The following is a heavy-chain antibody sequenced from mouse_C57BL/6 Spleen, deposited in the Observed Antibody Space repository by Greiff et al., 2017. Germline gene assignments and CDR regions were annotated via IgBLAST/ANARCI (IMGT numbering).Heavy chain of an antibody. V-gene: IGHV1-42*01. Sequence: VQLKQSGPELVKPGASVKISCKASGYSFTGYYMNWVKQSPEKSLEWIGEINPSTGGTNYKQKFKAKATLTVDKSSSTAYMQLKSLTSEDSAVYYCARGGIRVGFAYWGQGTLVTVSA. J-gene: IGHJ3*01. CDR3: ARGGIRVGFAY. CDR2: INPSTGGT. CDR1: GYSFTGYY.